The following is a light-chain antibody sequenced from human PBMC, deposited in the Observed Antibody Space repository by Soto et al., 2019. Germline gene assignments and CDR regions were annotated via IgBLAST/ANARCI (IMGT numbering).Light chain of an antibody. CDR3: QQYNSAPNT. CDR2: SAS. V-gene: IGKV1-27*01. CDR1: QDIIYY. Sequence: DIRMTQSPSSLSAFVGDPVTITCRASQDIIYYLAWYQQKPGKIPNLLIHSASTLQIGVQSRFSGTGSGTVFTLTINNLQPEDVATYYCQQYNSAPNTFGQGSRLDIK. J-gene: IGKJ2*01.